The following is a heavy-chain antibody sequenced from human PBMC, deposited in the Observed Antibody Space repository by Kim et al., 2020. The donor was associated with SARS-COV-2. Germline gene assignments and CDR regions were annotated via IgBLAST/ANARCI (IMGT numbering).Heavy chain of an antibody. D-gene: IGHD3-16*01. CDR1: GFTFSDSS. V-gene: IGHV3-21*06. CDR2: ISGSSNTI. CDR3: ARTFGD. Sequence: GGSLRLSCAASGFTFSDSSMNWVRQAPGKGLEWVSSISGSSNTIQYADSVKGRFTISRDNAKNSLYLQMNSLRAEDTAVYFCARTFGDWGQGTLVTVPS. J-gene: IGHJ4*02.